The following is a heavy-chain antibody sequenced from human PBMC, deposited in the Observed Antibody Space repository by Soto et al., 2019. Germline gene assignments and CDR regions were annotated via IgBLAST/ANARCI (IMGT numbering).Heavy chain of an antibody. J-gene: IGHJ5*02. CDR3: ARDVNGGFCGA. D-gene: IGHD2-21*01. CDR1: GFTFSSYS. Sequence: EVQLVESGGGLVKPGGSLRLSCAASGFTFSSYSMNWVRQAPGKGLEWVSTISSRNNDMYFVDSVKGRFTISRDNARNSVYLQRNSLRAEDTAVYYCARDVNGGFCGAWGQGTLVTVSS. V-gene: IGHV3-21*01. CDR2: ISSRNNDM.